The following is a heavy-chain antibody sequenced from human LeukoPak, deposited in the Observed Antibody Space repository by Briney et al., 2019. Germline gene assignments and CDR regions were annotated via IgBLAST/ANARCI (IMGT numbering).Heavy chain of an antibody. CDR3: AKDRLPLSSAYYYLPFDY. D-gene: IGHD3-22*01. V-gene: IGHV3-23*01. J-gene: IGHJ4*02. CDR2: ISSSGGST. CDR1: RFTFSSYG. Sequence: GGSLRLSCAASRFTFSSYGMSWVRQAPGKGLEWVSGISSSGGSTYYADSVKGRFTISRDNSKNTLYLQMNSLRAEDTAVYYCAKDRLPLSSAYYYLPFDYWSQGTLVTVSS.